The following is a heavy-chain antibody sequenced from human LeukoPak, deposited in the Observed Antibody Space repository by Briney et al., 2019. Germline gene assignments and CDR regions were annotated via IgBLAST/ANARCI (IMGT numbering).Heavy chain of an antibody. J-gene: IGHJ3*02. D-gene: IGHD6-13*01. CDR2: ISYDGSNK. Sequence: GRSLRLSCAASGFTFSSYAMHWVRQAPGKGLEWVAVISYDGSNKYYADSVKGRFTISRDNSKNTLYLQMNSLRAEDTAVYYCARHDLSSSRSSEAFDIWGQGTMVTVSS. CDR1: GFTFSSYA. V-gene: IGHV3-30-3*01. CDR3: ARHDLSSSRSSEAFDI.